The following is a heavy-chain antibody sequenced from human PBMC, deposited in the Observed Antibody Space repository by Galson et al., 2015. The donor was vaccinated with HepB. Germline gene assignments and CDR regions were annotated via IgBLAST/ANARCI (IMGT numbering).Heavy chain of an antibody. CDR2: ISYDGSNK. CDR3: ARDLEDIVATILLPY. J-gene: IGHJ4*02. D-gene: IGHD5-12*01. Sequence: SLRLSCAASGFTFSSYAMHWVRQAPGKGLEWVAVISYDGSNKYYADSVKGRLTISRDNSKNTLYLQMNSLRAEDTAVYYCARDLEDIVATILLPYWGQGTLVTVSS. CDR1: GFTFSSYA. V-gene: IGHV3-30*04.